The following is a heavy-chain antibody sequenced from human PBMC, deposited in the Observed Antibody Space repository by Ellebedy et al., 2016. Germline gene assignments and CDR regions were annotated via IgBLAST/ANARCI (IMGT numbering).Heavy chain of an antibody. CDR1: GYTFISYG. CDR3: ARASREQWLVQPDDY. Sequence: ASVKVSCKASGYTFISYGISWVRQAPGQGLEWMGWINTYNGDTKYAQKFQGRVTMTTDTSTSTAYMDLRSLRSDDTAVYYCARASREQWLVQPDDYWGQGTLVTVSS. J-gene: IGHJ4*02. V-gene: IGHV1-18*01. D-gene: IGHD6-19*01. CDR2: INTYNGDT.